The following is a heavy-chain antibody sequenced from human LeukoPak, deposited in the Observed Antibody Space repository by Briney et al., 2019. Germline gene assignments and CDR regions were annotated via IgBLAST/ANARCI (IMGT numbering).Heavy chain of an antibody. D-gene: IGHD2-2*01. CDR1: GFTFDDYA. CDR3: AKGGCGSSSCKGSYYYYMDV. CDR2: ISWNSGSI. Sequence: GRSLRLSCAASGFTFDDYAMHWVRQAPGKGLEWVSGISWNSGSIGYADSVKGRFTISRDNAKNSLYLQMNSLRDEDTAVYYCAKGGCGSSSCKGSYYYYMDVWGKGNTVAVSS. J-gene: IGHJ6*03. V-gene: IGHV3-9*01.